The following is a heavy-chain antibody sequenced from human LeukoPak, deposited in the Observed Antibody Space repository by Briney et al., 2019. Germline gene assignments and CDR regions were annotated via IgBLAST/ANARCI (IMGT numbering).Heavy chain of an antibody. CDR2: INRPPDST. V-gene: IGHV3-23*01. J-gene: IGHJ4*02. CDR1: GFTFSSYS. CDR3: AKSGGGTTKNKYYFDY. Sequence: GGSLRLSCAASGFTFSSYSMAWVRQAPGKGLEWVSGINRPPDSTFAADSVKDRFTISRDSSKNTIYLQMNSLRAEDTAVFYCAKSGGGTTKNKYYFDYWGQGTLVTVSS. D-gene: IGHD3-10*01.